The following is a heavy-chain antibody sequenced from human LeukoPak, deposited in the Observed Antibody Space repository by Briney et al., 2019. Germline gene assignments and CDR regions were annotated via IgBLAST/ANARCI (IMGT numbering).Heavy chain of an antibody. CDR3: ARDRGVYGWFDP. CDR1: GFSISSND. CDR2: IYISAIT. Sequence: GGSLRLSCTASGFSISSNDMNWVRQSPGKGLEWVSLIYISAITKYADSVQGRFTVSRDNSKNTLYLQMNSLRAEDTAVYYCARDRGVYGWFDPWGQGTLVTVSS. D-gene: IGHD2-8*01. V-gene: IGHV3-66*01. J-gene: IGHJ5*02.